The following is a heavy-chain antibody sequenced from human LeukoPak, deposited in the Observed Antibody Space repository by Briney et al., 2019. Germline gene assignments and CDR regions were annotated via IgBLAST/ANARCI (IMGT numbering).Heavy chain of an antibody. V-gene: IGHV4-4*02. J-gene: IGHJ4*02. CDR3: ATRWVLTGEPY. CDR1: GGXISSTEW. D-gene: IGHD7-27*01. CDR2: IHHSGST. Sequence: PSETLSLTCAVSGGXISSTEWYTWVRQPPGQGLEWIGEIHHSGSTNYNVSLKSRVTISLDKSKNQFSLDLTSVTAADTAVFYCATRWVLTGEPYWGQGILVTVSS.